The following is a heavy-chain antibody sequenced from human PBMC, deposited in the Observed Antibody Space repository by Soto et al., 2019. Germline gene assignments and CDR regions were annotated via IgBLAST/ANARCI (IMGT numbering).Heavy chain of an antibody. V-gene: IGHV1-8*01. J-gene: IGHJ4*02. D-gene: IGHD6-6*01. CDR1: GYTFTSYD. Sequence: QVQLVQSGAEVKKPGASVKVSCKASGYTFTSYDINWVRQATGQGLEWMGWMKPNSGNTGYEQKFQGRVTMTRNTSISTAYMELSSMRAEDTAVYYCARVPPSIAARYYFDYWGQGTLVTVSS. CDR2: MKPNSGNT. CDR3: ARVPPSIAARYYFDY.